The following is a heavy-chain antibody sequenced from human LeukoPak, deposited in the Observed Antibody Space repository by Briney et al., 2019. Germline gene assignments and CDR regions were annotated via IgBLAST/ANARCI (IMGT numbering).Heavy chain of an antibody. V-gene: IGHV4-59*08. J-gene: IGHJ3*02. Sequence: SETLSLTCTVSGGSISSYYWSWIRQPPGKGLEWSGYIYYSGSTNYNPSLKSRVTISVDTSKNQFSLKLSSVTAADTAVYYCARRDGLDAFDIWGQGTMVTVSS. D-gene: IGHD2-21*02. CDR1: GGSISSYY. CDR2: IYYSGST. CDR3: ARRDGLDAFDI.